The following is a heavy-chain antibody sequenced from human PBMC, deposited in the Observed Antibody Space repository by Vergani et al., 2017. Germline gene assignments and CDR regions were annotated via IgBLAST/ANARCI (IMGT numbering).Heavy chain of an antibody. CDR3: AKVVRPSEYYDCWSGSGHNYYYYVDV. CDR2: ISDDGNNK. Sequence: QVQLVESGGGVVQPGRSLRPSCAASGFILSSYGMHWVRPAPGKGLEWVAVISDDGNNKYYADSVKGRFTISRDNSKNTLYLQMSSLGAEDTAVYYCAKVVRPSEYYDCWSGSGHNYYYYVDVWGKGP. D-gene: IGHD3-3*01. CDR1: GFILSSYG. V-gene: IGHV3-30*18. J-gene: IGHJ6*03.